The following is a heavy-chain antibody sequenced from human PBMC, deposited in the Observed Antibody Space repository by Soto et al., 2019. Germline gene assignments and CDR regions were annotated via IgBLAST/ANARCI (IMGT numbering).Heavy chain of an antibody. V-gene: IGHV1-69*06. CDR3: ARDSRGQCGAYYYYGMDV. CDR2: IIPIFGTA. Sequence: QVQLVQSGAEVKKPGSSVKVSCKASGGTFSSYAISWVRQAPGQGLEWMGGIIPIFGTANYAQKFQGIVTITADKSTSTAYMELSSLRSDDTAVYYCARDSRGQCGAYYYYGMDVWGQGPTVTVSS. CDR1: GGTFSSYA. J-gene: IGHJ6*02. D-gene: IGHD1-26*01.